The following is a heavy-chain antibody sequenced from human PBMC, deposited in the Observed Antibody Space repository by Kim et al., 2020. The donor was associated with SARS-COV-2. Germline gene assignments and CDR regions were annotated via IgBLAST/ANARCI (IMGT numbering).Heavy chain of an antibody. CDR2: IWYDGSNK. CDR3: AREVVRGVSSNFGY. J-gene: IGHJ4*02. CDR1: GFTFSSYG. Sequence: GGSLRLSCAASGFTFSSYGMHWVRQAPGMGLEWVAVIWYDGSNKYYADSVKGRFTISRDNSKNTLYLQMNSLRAEDTAVYYCAREVVRGVSSNFGYWGQGTLVTVSS. V-gene: IGHV3-33*01. D-gene: IGHD3-10*01.